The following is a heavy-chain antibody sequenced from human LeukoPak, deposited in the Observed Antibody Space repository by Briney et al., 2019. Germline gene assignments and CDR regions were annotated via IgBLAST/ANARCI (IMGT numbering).Heavy chain of an antibody. Sequence: ASVKVSCKASGYTFTGYYMHWVRQAPGQGLEWMGIINPSGGSTSYAQKFQGRVTMTRDMSTSTVYMELSSLRSEDTAVYYCARDPWYGSGSYAGYYYYYMDVWGKETTVTVSS. CDR3: ARDPWYGSGSYAGYYYYYMDV. J-gene: IGHJ6*03. CDR1: GYTFTGYY. D-gene: IGHD3-10*01. CDR2: INPSGGST. V-gene: IGHV1-46*01.